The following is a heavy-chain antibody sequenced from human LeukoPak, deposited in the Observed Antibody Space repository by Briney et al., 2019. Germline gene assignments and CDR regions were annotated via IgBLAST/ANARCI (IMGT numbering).Heavy chain of an antibody. J-gene: IGHJ4*02. CDR3: ARANALYCSSTSCLFDY. CDR2: INPNSGGT. Sequence: AASVKVSCKASGYTFTGYYMHWVRQAPGQGLEWMAWINPNSGGTYYAQNFHDRITTTRDTSISTAYMELSRLRSDDTAIYYCARANALYCSSTSCLFDYWGQGTLVTVSS. D-gene: IGHD2-2*01. V-gene: IGHV1-2*02. CDR1: GYTFTGYY.